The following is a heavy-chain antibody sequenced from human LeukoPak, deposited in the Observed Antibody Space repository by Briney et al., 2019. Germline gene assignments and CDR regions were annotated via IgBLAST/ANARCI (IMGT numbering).Heavy chain of an antibody. CDR1: GFTFSSYW. CDR3: ARGDKFSGDY. Sequence: GGSLSLSCAASGFTFSSYWMSWIRQAPGKGLEWVANINQDGREKYYVDSVKGRFTISRDNAKHSLYLQMNSLRAEDTAVYFCARGDKFSGDYWGQGTLVTVSS. CDR2: INQDGREK. J-gene: IGHJ4*02. D-gene: IGHD2-15*01. V-gene: IGHV3-7*04.